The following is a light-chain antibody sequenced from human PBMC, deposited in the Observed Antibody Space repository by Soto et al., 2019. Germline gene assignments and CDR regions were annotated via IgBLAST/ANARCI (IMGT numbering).Light chain of an antibody. CDR2: AAS. J-gene: IGKJ4*01. CDR1: QGIRED. CDR3: LQHKSYPIFT. V-gene: IGKV1-17*01. Sequence: DIQMTQSPSSLSASVGDRVTITCRASQGIREDLGWYQQKPGKAPKRLIYAASSLKSGVPSRFSGSGSGTEFTLTISSLQPEDFATYYCLQHKSYPIFTFGGGTKVEIK.